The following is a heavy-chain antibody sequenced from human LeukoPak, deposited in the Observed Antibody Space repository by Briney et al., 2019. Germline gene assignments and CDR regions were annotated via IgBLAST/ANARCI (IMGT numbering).Heavy chain of an antibody. CDR3: AKGHTSLAP. Sequence: GGSLRLSCAASGFSFTTSWMSWVRQAPGKGLEWVASIEQDGSEKYYVDSVKGRFTISRDNAKNSLFLQMNSLRAENTAVYYCAKGHTSLAPGGQGALVTVSS. D-gene: IGHD5-18*01. J-gene: IGHJ4*02. V-gene: IGHV3-7*01. CDR1: GFSFTTSW. CDR2: IEQDGSEK.